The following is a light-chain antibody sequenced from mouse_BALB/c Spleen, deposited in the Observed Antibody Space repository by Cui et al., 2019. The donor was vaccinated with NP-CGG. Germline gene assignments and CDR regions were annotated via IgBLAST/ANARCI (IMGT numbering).Light chain of an antibody. CDR2: GTN. Sequence: GVVSEESALHTSPGETVTLTCRSSTGAVTTSNYANWVQEKPDHLFTGLIGGTNNRAPGVPARFSGSLIGDKAALTITGAQTEDEAIYFCALWYSNHWVFGGGTKLTVL. CDR3: ALWYSNHWV. J-gene: IGLJ1*01. CDR1: TGAVTTSNY. V-gene: IGLV1*01.